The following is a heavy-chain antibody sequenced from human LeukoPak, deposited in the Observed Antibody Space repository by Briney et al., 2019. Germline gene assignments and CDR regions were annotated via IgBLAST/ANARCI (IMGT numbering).Heavy chain of an antibody. CDR1: GYTFTSYG. V-gene: IGHV1-18*01. Sequence: ASVKVSCKASGYTFTSYGISWVRQAPGQGLEWMGWISAYNGNTNYAQKLQGRVTMTTDTSTSTAYMELRSLRSDDTAVYYCAREVPYNSSRYYQPFDYWGQGTLVTVSS. CDR2: ISAYNGNT. CDR3: AREVPYNSSRYYQPFDY. D-gene: IGHD3-22*01. J-gene: IGHJ4*02.